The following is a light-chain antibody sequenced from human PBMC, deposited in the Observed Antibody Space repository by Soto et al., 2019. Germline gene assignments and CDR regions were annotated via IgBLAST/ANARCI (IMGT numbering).Light chain of an antibody. CDR3: QQRSNWPPTWT. V-gene: IGKV3-11*01. CDR1: QSVSSY. J-gene: IGKJ1*01. CDR2: DAS. Sequence: ESVLTQSPATLSLSPGERATLSCRASQSVSSYLAWYQQKPGQAPRLLIYDASNRATGILARFSGSGSGTDFTLTISSLEPEDFAVYYCQQRSNWPPTWTFGQGTKVDIK.